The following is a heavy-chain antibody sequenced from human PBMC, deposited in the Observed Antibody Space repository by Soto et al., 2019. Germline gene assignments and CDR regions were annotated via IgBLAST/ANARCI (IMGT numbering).Heavy chain of an antibody. CDR1: GGSISSGDYY. J-gene: IGHJ4*02. CDR2: IYYSGST. CDR3: ARVFHMGGYGDYDPPYYFDY. D-gene: IGHD4-17*01. V-gene: IGHV4-30-4*01. Sequence: QVQLQESGPGLVKPSQTLSLTCTVSGGSISSGDYYWSWIRQPPGKGLEWIGYIYYSGSTYYNPSLKSRVTISVDTSKNQFSLKLSSVTAADTAVYYCARVFHMGGYGDYDPPYYFDYWGQGTLVTVSS.